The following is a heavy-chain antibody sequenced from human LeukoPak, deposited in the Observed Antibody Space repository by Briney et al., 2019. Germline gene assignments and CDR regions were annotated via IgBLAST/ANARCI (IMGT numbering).Heavy chain of an antibody. D-gene: IGHD6-19*01. J-gene: IGHJ4*02. Sequence: GGSLRLSCAASGFTFSNAWMSWVRQAPGKGLEWVGRIKSKTDGGTTDYAAPVKGRFTISRDDSKNTLYLQMNSLKTEDTAVYYCARDVYPGAPYSSGWYGIGLYWGQGTLVTVSS. CDR3: ARDVYPGAPYSSGWYGIGLY. CDR1: GFTFSNAW. V-gene: IGHV3-15*01. CDR2: IKSKTDGGTT.